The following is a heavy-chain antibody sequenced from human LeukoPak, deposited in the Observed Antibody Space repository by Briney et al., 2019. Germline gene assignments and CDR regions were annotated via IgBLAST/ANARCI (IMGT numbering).Heavy chain of an antibody. V-gene: IGHV1-69*13. CDR1: GGTFSSYA. D-gene: IGHD3-10*01. Sequence: SVKVSCKASGGTFSSYAISWVRQAPGQGLEWMGGIIPIFGTANYAQKFQGRVTTTADESTSTAYMELSSLRSEDTAVYYCAGHYGSGSYYDLYYFDYWGQGTLVTVSS. J-gene: IGHJ4*02. CDR3: AGHYGSGSYYDLYYFDY. CDR2: IIPIFGTA.